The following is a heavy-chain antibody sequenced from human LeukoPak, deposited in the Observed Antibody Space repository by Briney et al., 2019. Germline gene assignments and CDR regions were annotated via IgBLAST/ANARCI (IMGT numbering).Heavy chain of an antibody. D-gene: IGHD2-21*02. CDR2: IYYSGST. J-gene: IGHJ5*02. CDR1: GGSISSGDYY. Sequence: SETLSLTCTVSGGSISSGDYYWSWIRQPPGTGLEWIGYIYYSGSTYYNPSLKSRVTISVDTSKNQFSLKLSSVTAADTAVYYCARFEAYCGGDCYSYWFDPWGQGTLVTVSS. V-gene: IGHV4-30-4*01. CDR3: ARFEAYCGGDCYSYWFDP.